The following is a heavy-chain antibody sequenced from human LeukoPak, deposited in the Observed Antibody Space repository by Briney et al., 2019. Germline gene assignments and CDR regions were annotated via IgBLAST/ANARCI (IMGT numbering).Heavy chain of an antibody. V-gene: IGHV4-59*08. CDR1: GGSISSYY. J-gene: IGHJ5*02. D-gene: IGHD3-10*01. Sequence: SETLSLTCTVSGGSISSYYWSWIRQPPGKGLEWIGYIYYSGSTNYNPSLKSRVTISVDTSKNQFSLKLSSVTAADTAVYYCARHIVRKALHWFDPWGQGTLVTVSS. CDR3: ARHIVRKALHWFDP. CDR2: IYYSGST.